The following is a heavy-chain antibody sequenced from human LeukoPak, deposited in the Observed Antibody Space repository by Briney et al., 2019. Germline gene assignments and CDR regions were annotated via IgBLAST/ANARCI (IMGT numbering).Heavy chain of an antibody. Sequence: PGGSLSLSCAASGFTFDDYGMSWVRQAPGEGLEWVSGINWNGGSTGYADSVKGRLTISRDNAKNSLYLQMNSLRAEHTALYYCARAVGSEYAFDIWGQGTMLTVSS. V-gene: IGHV3-20*04. CDR2: INWNGGST. CDR3: ARAVGSEYAFDI. D-gene: IGHD2-15*01. J-gene: IGHJ3*02. CDR1: GFTFDDYG.